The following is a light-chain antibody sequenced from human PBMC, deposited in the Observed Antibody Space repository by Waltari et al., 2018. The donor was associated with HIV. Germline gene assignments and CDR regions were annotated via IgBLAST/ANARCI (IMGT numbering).Light chain of an antibody. CDR1: SDDIGGYNY. Sequence: QSALTQPPSASGSLGQSVTISCSGTSDDIGGYNYVFWYQQYPAKAPKLLIYEVNRRSWGVPARFSGSKSLNTASLTVSGLQAEDEAHYFCSSFAGSNTVVFGGGTKLTVL. J-gene: IGLJ2*01. V-gene: IGLV2-8*01. CDR3: SSFAGSNTVV. CDR2: EVN.